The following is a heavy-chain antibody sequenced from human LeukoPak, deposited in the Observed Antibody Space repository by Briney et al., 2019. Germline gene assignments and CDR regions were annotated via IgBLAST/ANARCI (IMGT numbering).Heavy chain of an antibody. CDR1: GGTFSSYV. CDR2: IIPFFITA. V-gene: IGHV1-69*13. Sequence: GASVKVSCKASGGTFSSYVINWVRQAPGQGLEWMGGIIPFFITANYTQRFQGRVTITADESTNTAYMELSRLRSEDTAVYYCARSSIIAAAGPYYFDYWGQGTLVTVSS. J-gene: IGHJ4*02. D-gene: IGHD6-13*01. CDR3: ARSSIIAAAGPYYFDY.